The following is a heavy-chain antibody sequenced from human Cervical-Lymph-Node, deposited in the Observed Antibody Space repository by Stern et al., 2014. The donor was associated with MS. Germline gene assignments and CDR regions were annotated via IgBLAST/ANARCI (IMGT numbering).Heavy chain of an antibody. J-gene: IGHJ4*02. CDR3: ARAVGTAFGY. Sequence: QLQLQESGPGLVKPSATLSLTCTVSGGSISSYYWSWIRQPPGKGLEWIGYSYYSGSTNYNPSLKSRVTISVDTSKNQFSLKLSSVTAADTAVYYCARAVGTAFGYWGQGTLVTVSS. CDR2: SYYSGST. D-gene: IGHD5-18*01. CDR1: GGSISSYY. V-gene: IGHV4-59*01.